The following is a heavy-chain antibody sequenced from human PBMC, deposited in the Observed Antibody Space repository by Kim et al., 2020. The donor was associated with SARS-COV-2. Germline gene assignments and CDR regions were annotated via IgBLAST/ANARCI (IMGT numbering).Heavy chain of an antibody. CDR1: GYIFTTYG. CDR2: INTKTGQA. J-gene: IGHJ6*02. Sequence: ASVKVSCKASGYIFTTYGLNWLRQTPGQGLEWMGWINTKTGQAAYAQAFKGRFVFSLDTSASTAYLQINSLKAADTAVYFCARDGHDILNGYTFHHYGMDVWGQGTTVSVSS. CDR3: ARDGHDILNGYTFHHYGMDV. D-gene: IGHD3-9*01. V-gene: IGHV7-4-1*02.